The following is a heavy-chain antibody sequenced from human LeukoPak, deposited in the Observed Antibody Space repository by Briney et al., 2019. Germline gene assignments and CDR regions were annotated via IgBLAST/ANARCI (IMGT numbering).Heavy chain of an antibody. CDR3: ARVGVVVAATSARYGMDV. J-gene: IGHJ6*02. CDR2: ISAYNGNT. V-gene: IGHV1-18*01. D-gene: IGHD2-15*01. CDR1: GYTFTSYG. Sequence: ASVKVSCKASGYTFTSYGISWVRQAPGQGLEWMGWISAYNGNTNYAQKLQGRVTMTTDTSTSTAYMELRSLRSDDTAVYYCARVGVVVAATSARYGMDVWGQGTTVTVSS.